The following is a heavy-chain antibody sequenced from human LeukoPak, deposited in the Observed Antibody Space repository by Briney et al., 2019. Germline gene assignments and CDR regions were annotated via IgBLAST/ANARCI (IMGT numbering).Heavy chain of an antibody. Sequence: PGGSLRLSCAASGLTFSSYEMNWVRQAPGKGLEWVSYISSSGSTIYYAASVKGRFTISRDNAKNSLYLQMNSLRAEDTAVYYCARGNYYYDSSGYYYNNCMDVWGKGTTVTVSS. V-gene: IGHV3-48*03. D-gene: IGHD3-22*01. CDR1: GLTFSSYE. J-gene: IGHJ6*03. CDR3: ARGNYYYDSSGYYYNNCMDV. CDR2: ISSSGSTI.